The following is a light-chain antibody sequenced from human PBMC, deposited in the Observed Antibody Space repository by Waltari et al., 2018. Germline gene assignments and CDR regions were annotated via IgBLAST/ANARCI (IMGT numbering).Light chain of an antibody. CDR2: EGN. V-gene: IGLV2-8*01. J-gene: IGLJ1*01. CDR3: ASYEGGDTPYV. Sequence: QSALSQPPSASGSPGQSVTISCTGRSSDVGAYDYVSWYPQRPVKAPKVLICEGNKRPSGVPHRFSGSESGSTASLTVSWLQAEDEGYYYWASYEGGDTPYVFGTGTTVTV. CDR1: SSDVGAYDY.